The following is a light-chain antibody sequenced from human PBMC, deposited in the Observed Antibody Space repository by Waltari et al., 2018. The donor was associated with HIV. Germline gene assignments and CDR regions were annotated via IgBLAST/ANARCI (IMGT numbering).Light chain of an antibody. CDR2: AAS. J-gene: IGKJ1*01. Sequence: DIQMTQSSSSLSAPVGDRVTITCRASQSISNYLNWYQQKPWKAPELLMYAASSMQSGVPSRFSGSGSGTDFTLTISSLQPEDFATYYCQQSYSTPRTFGQGTKVEFK. V-gene: IGKV1-39*01. CDR3: QQSYSTPRT. CDR1: QSISNY.